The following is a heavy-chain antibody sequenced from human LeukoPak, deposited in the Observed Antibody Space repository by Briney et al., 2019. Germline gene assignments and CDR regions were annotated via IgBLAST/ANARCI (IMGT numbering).Heavy chain of an antibody. J-gene: IGHJ6*02. CDR1: GFAFNTFD. V-gene: IGHV3-48*01. CDR3: ARLRYYAVDV. Sequence: GGSLRLSCAASGFAFNTFDMPWVRQAPGKGLEWVSYISSGSSSRYYADSVKGRFTISRDNAKNSLYLQMNSLRAEDTAVYFCARLRYYAVDVWGQGTTVIVSS. CDR2: ISSGSSSR.